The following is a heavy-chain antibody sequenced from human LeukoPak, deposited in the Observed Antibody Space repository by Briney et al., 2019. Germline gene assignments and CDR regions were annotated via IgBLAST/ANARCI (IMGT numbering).Heavy chain of an antibody. CDR3: AKTSQYSSGWFDY. J-gene: IGHJ4*02. D-gene: IGHD6-19*01. CDR2: ISGSGGST. CDR1: GFTFSNYA. Sequence: GGSLRLSCAASGFTFSNYAMSWVRQAPGKGLEWVSTISGSGGSTYYVDSVKGRFTISRDNSRNTLDIEMNSLRPEDTAVYYCAKTSQYSSGWFDYWGQGTLVTVSS. V-gene: IGHV3-23*01.